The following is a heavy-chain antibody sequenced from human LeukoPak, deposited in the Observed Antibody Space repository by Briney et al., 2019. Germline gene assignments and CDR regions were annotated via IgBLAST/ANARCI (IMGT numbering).Heavy chain of an antibody. Sequence: PSETLSLTCAVYGGSFSGYYWSWIRQPPGKGLEWIGEINHSGSTNYNPSLKSRVTISVDTSKNQFSLKLSSVTAADTAVYYCASSDCTNGVCPNGWFDPWGQGTLVTVSS. CDR2: INHSGST. V-gene: IGHV4-34*01. CDR3: ASSDCTNGVCPNGWFDP. CDR1: GGSFSGYY. D-gene: IGHD2-8*01. J-gene: IGHJ5*02.